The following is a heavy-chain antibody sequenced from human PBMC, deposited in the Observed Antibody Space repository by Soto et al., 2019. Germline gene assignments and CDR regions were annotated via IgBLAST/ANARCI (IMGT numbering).Heavy chain of an antibody. CDR1: GFTFSSYW. Sequence: EVQLVESGGGLVQPGGSLRLSCAASGFTFSSYWMHWVRQAPGKGLVWVSRINSDGSSTSYADSVKGRFTISRDNAKNTLYLQMNSLRAEDTAVYYCARTITMVRGVIGLRAFDIWGQGTMVTVSS. CDR2: INSDGSST. CDR3: ARTITMVRGVIGLRAFDI. J-gene: IGHJ3*02. D-gene: IGHD3-10*01. V-gene: IGHV3-74*01.